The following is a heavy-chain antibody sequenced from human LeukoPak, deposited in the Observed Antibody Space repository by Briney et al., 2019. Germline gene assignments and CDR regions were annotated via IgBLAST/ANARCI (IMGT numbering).Heavy chain of an antibody. Sequence: SETLSLTCTVSGGSISSSSYYWGWIRQPPGKGLEWIGSIYYSGSTYYNPSLKSRVTISVDTSKNQFSLKLSSVTATDTAVYYCASSQDTAMVQWGQGTLVTVSS. CDR2: IYYSGST. CDR3: ASSQDTAMVQ. V-gene: IGHV4-39*01. CDR1: GGSISSSSYY. J-gene: IGHJ4*02. D-gene: IGHD5-18*01.